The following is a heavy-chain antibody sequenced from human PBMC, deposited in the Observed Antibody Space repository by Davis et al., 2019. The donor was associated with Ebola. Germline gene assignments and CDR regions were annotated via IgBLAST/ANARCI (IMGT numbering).Heavy chain of an antibody. Sequence: ASVKVSCKASGGTFSSYAISWVRQAPGQGLEWMGIINPSGGSTNYAQKFQGRVTMTRDTSTSTVYMELSSLRSEDTAVYYCARGPVQYSYGMDVWGQGTTVTVSS. CDR3: ARGPVQYSYGMDV. J-gene: IGHJ6*02. CDR2: INPSGGST. V-gene: IGHV1-46*01. D-gene: IGHD4-11*01. CDR1: GGTFSSYA.